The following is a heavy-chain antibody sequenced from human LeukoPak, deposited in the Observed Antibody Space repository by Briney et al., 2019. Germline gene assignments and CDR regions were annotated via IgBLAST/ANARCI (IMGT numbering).Heavy chain of an antibody. CDR3: ARHSSMTTVTIRP. Sequence: SETLSLTCTVSGDSISSSSYYWGWIRQPPGKGLEWIGRISQSGSTYYNPSLKSRVTISVDTSKNQFSLKLNSVTAADTAVYFCARHSSMTTVTIRPWGQGTLVTVSS. CDR1: GDSISSSSYY. D-gene: IGHD4-11*01. CDR2: ISQSGST. V-gene: IGHV4-39*01. J-gene: IGHJ5*02.